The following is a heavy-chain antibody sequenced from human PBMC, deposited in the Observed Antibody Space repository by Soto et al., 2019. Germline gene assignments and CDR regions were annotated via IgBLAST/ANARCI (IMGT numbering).Heavy chain of an antibody. D-gene: IGHD4-17*01. CDR3: TTIYPFTVTVFLDY. J-gene: IGHJ4*02. Sequence: EVQLVESGGGLVKPGGTLRLSCAASGFSFTNAWMNWVRQAPGKGLEWIGRIKPKADDGTTDYAAPVRGRFTISRDDSKDTRYLQMNNLRTEDTAVYYCTTIYPFTVTVFLDYWGQGTLVTVSS. CDR1: GFSFTNAW. CDR2: IKPKADDGTT. V-gene: IGHV3-15*01.